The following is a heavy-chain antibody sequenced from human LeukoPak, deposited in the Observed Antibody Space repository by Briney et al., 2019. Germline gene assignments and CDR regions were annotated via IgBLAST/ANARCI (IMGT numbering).Heavy chain of an antibody. Sequence: GQGLXXXXWXSAYNGNTNYAQKLQGRVTMTTDTSTSTAYMELRSLRSDDTAVYYCARAVNKYYDFWSGRTFDPWGQGTLVTVSS. V-gene: IGHV1-18*01. CDR2: XSAYNGNT. CDR3: ARAVNKYYDFWSGRTFDP. J-gene: IGHJ5*02. D-gene: IGHD3-3*01.